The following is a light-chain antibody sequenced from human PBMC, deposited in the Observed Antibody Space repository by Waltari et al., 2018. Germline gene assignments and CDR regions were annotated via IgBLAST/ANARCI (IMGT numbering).Light chain of an antibody. V-gene: IGKV3-11*01. CDR3: QQRSNWLALT. CDR1: QSVIRY. J-gene: IGKJ4*01. Sequence: EIVLTQSPATLSLSPGERATLSCRASQSVIRYLALYQPKPGQAPRLLIYDSSNRATRIPARFSGSGSGTDFTLTISSLEPEDFAVYYCQQRSNWLALTFGGGTKVEIK. CDR2: DSS.